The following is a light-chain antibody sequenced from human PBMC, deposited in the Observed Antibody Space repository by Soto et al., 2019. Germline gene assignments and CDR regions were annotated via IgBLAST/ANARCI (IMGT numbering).Light chain of an antibody. V-gene: IGKV3-20*01. Sequence: EILLTQSPDTLSLSPGERATLSCRASQSVSSSYLAWYQQKPGQAPRLLIYGASSRATGIPDRFSGSGSGTDFTLTISRLEPEDFAVYYCQQYGSSPPITFGQGTRLEIK. CDR2: GAS. CDR3: QQYGSSPPIT. J-gene: IGKJ5*01. CDR1: QSVSSSY.